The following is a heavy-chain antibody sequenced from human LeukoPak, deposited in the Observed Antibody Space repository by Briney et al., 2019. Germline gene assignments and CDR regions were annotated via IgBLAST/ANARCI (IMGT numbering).Heavy chain of an antibody. Sequence: GGSLRLSXAASGFTFSSYSMNWVRQAPGKGLEWVSSISSSSSYIYYADSVKGRFTISRDNAKNSLYLQMNSLRAEDTAVYYCARLNYYGSGSYYWYFDYWGQGTLVTVSS. J-gene: IGHJ4*02. CDR2: ISSSSSYI. V-gene: IGHV3-21*01. CDR1: GFTFSSYS. D-gene: IGHD3-10*01. CDR3: ARLNYYGSGSYYWYFDY.